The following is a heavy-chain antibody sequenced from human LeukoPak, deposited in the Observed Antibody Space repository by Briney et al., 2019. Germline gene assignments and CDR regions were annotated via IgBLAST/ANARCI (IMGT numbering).Heavy chain of an antibody. D-gene: IGHD6-13*01. CDR1: GVSISSSNSY. J-gene: IGHJ3*02. Sequence: SETLSLTCTVSGVSISSSNSYWGWIRQPPGKGLEWIGSIYYSGNTYYNASLKSQVSISIDTSKNQFSLKLSSVTAADTAVYYCARPARSSRGAFDIWGQGTMVTVSS. CDR3: ARPARSSRGAFDI. V-gene: IGHV4-39*01. CDR2: IYYSGNT.